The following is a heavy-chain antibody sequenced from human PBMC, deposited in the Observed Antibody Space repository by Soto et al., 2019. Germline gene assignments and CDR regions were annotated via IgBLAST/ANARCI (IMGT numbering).Heavy chain of an antibody. CDR2: ISYDGSNK. D-gene: IGHD6-13*01. J-gene: IGHJ3*02. CDR3: AKGSSSSIRGAFDI. V-gene: IGHV3-30*04. Sequence: GGSLRLSCAASGFTFSSYAMHWVRQAPGKGLEWVAVISYDGSNKYYADSVKGRFTISRDNSKNTLYLQMNSLRAEDTAVYYCAKGSSSSIRGAFDIWGQGTMVTVSS. CDR1: GFTFSSYA.